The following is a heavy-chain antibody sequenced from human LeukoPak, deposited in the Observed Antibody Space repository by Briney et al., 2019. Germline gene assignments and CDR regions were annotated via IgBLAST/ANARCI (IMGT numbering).Heavy chain of an antibody. V-gene: IGHV1-69*04. CDR1: GGTFSSYA. Sequence: SVKVSCKASGGTFSSYAISWVRQAPGQGLEWMGRIIPISGIANYAQKFQGRVTITADKSTSTAYMELSSLRSEDTAVYYCAVPTAMVTPLDYYYYGMDVWGQGTTVTVSS. J-gene: IGHJ6*02. CDR3: AVPTAMVTPLDYYYYGMDV. CDR2: IIPISGIA. D-gene: IGHD5-18*01.